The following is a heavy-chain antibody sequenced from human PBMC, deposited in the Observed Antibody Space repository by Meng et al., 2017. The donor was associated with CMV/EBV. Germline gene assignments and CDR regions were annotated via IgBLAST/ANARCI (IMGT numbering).Heavy chain of an antibody. Sequence: SGYSFTSYWIGWVRQMPGKGLEWMGIIYPGDSDTRYSPSFQGQVTISADKSISTAYLQWSSLKASDTAMYYCARRGKMVRGPYGVDYWGQGTLVTVSS. V-gene: IGHV5-51*01. J-gene: IGHJ4*02. CDR3: ARRGKMVRGPYGVDY. D-gene: IGHD3-10*01. CDR1: GYSFTSYW. CDR2: IYPGDSDT.